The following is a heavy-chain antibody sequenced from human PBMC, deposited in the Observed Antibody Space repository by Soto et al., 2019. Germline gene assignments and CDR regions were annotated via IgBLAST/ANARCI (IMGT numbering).Heavy chain of an antibody. CDR3: ARLVVVSPVANA. J-gene: IGHJ5*02. D-gene: IGHD2-15*01. CDR2: VFYNGTT. V-gene: IGHV4-39*01. Sequence: ASETLSLTCTVSGGSINTNNYYWGWVHQPPGKGLEWIGSVFYNGTTYYSPSLKSRVTISLAPSRTQFSLKLESVTAADTAVYLCARLVVVSPVANAWGQGTLVTVSS. CDR1: GGSINTNNYY.